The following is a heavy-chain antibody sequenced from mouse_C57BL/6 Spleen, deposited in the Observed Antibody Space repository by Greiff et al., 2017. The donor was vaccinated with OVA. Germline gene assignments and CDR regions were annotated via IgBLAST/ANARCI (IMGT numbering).Heavy chain of an antibody. J-gene: IGHJ4*01. D-gene: IGHD1-2*01. CDR2: INPSNGGT. CDR1: GYTFTSYW. Sequence: QVQLQQPGTELVKPGASVKLSCKASGYTFTSYWMHWVKQRPGQGLEWIGNINPSNGGTNYNEKFKSKATLTVDKSSSTAYMQLSSLTSEDSAVYYFARPTASSKDAMDYWGQGTSVTVSS. V-gene: IGHV1-53*01. CDR3: ARPTASSKDAMDY.